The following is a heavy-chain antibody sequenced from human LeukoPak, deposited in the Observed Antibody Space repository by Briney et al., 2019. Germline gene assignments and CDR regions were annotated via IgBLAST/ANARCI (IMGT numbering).Heavy chain of an antibody. D-gene: IGHD3-22*01. V-gene: IGHV4-34*01. Sequence: SETLSLTCAVYGGSFNGYYWTWIRQTPEKGLEWIGEMNPSVSTNYNPSLKSRVTISVHTSKNQFSLELSSVTAAGTAVYYCARGRQDVTMIVVVMTAVSYYLDVWGKGTPVTVS. CDR3: ARGRQDVTMIVVVMTAVSYYLDV. CDR1: GGSFNGYY. J-gene: IGHJ6*03. CDR2: MNPSVST.